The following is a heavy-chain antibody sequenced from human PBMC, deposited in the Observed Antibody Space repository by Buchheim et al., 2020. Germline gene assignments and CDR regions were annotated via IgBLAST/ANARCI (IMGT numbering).Heavy chain of an antibody. Sequence: EVQLLESGGGLVRPGGSLRLSCAASGFTFSDYSMNWVRQAPGKGLEWVSLIRGSRTSTYYPDSVNGRFTISRDNSKKTPYLQMNSLRAEDTAVYYCAKDQEADTAMVIGPIDYWGQGTL. CDR1: GFTFSDYS. CDR3: AKDQEADTAMVIGPIDY. J-gene: IGHJ4*02. V-gene: IGHV3-23*01. CDR2: IRGSRTST. D-gene: IGHD5-18*01.